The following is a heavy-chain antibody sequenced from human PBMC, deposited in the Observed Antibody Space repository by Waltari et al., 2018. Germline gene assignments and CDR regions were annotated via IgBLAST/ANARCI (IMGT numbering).Heavy chain of an antibody. CDR2: IYYSGST. D-gene: IGHD1-1*01. CDR1: GGSISSSSYY. V-gene: IGHV4-39*01. CDR3: ARYEEPNAFDI. Sequence: QLQLQESGPGLVKPSETLSLTCTVFGGSISSSSYYWGWIRQPPGKGLEWIGSIYYSGSTYYNPSLKSRVTISVDTSKNQFSLKLSSVTAADTAVYYCARYEEPNAFDIWGQGTMVTVSS. J-gene: IGHJ3*02.